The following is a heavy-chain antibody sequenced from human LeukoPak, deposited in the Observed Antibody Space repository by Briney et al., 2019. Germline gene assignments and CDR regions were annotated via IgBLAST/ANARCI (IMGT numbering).Heavy chain of an antibody. D-gene: IGHD3-10*01. J-gene: IGHJ3*02. CDR1: ELTVSGNY. Sequence: GGSLRLSCAASELTVSGNYMSWVRQAPGKGLEWLAFVRYDGTDESYGASVRGRLTISRDDSLNTLYLQMDSLGHDDTAVYYCARNRAFGTFDAFDMWGQGTMVTVSS. CDR3: ARNRAFGTFDAFDM. CDR2: VRYDGTDE. V-gene: IGHV3-30*02.